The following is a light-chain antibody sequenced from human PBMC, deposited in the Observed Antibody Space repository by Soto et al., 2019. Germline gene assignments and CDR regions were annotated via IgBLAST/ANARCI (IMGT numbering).Light chain of an antibody. J-gene: IGKJ5*01. CDR1: QSVSSY. CDR2: DAS. V-gene: IGKV3-11*01. Sequence: EIVVTQSPATLSLSPGDRATLSCRASQSVSSYLAWYQQKPGQAPRLLIYDASNRATGIPARCSGSGSGTDFTLTISSLEPEDFAVYYCQQRSNWPPAITFGQGTRLEIK. CDR3: QQRSNWPPAIT.